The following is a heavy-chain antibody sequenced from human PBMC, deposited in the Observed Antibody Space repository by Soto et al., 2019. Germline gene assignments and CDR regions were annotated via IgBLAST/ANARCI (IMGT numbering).Heavy chain of an antibody. V-gene: IGHV4-31*03. CDR1: GGSISSGGYY. CDR3: ARQSLDCSGGSCYTYYFDY. CDR2: IYYSGST. D-gene: IGHD2-15*01. J-gene: IGHJ4*02. Sequence: SETLSLTCTVSGGSISSGGYYWSWIRQHPGKGLEWIGYIYYSGSTYYNPSLKSRVTISVDMSKNQSSLKLSSVTAADTAVYYCARQSLDCSGGSCYTYYFDYWGQGTLVTVSS.